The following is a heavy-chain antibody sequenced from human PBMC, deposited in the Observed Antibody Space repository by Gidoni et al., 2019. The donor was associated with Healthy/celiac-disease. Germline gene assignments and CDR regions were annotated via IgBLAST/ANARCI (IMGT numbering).Heavy chain of an antibody. Sequence: QVQLVQSGAEVKKPGASVKVSCKASGYTFTSYYMHWVRQAPEQGLEWMGIINPSGGSTSYAQKFQGRVTMTRDTSTSTVYMELSSLRSEDTAVYYCASTRQQGVSPPLWYYFDYWGQGTLVTVSS. D-gene: IGHD3-10*01. CDR1: GYTFTSYY. J-gene: IGHJ4*02. CDR2: INPSGGST. CDR3: ASTRQQGVSPPLWYYFDY. V-gene: IGHV1-46*01.